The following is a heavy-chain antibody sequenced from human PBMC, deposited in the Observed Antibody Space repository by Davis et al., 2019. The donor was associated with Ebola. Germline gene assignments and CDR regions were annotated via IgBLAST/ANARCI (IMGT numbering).Heavy chain of an antibody. V-gene: IGHV3-21*01. CDR3: AARYGDYAPIDY. J-gene: IGHJ4*02. Sequence: GGSLRLSCAASGLTFSSYSMNWVRQAPGKGLEWVSSISSSSSYIYYADSVKGRFTISRDNAKNSLYLQMNSLRAEDTAVYYCAARYGDYAPIDYWGQGTLVTVSS. D-gene: IGHD4-17*01. CDR1: GLTFSSYS. CDR2: ISSSSSYI.